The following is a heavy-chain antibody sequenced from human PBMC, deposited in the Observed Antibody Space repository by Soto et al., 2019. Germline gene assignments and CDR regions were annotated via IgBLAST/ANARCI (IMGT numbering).Heavy chain of an antibody. CDR1: GGSISSGGYY. CDR3: ARDGSASYYGMDV. J-gene: IGHJ6*02. CDR2: IYYSGST. Sequence: QVQLQESGPGLVKPSQTLSLTCTVSGGSISSGGYYWSWIRQHPGKDLEWIGYIYYSGSTYYNPSLTSRVTISVDTSKNQFSLKLSAVTAADTAVYYCARDGSASYYGMDVWGQGTTVTVSS. D-gene: IGHD3-10*01. V-gene: IGHV4-31*03.